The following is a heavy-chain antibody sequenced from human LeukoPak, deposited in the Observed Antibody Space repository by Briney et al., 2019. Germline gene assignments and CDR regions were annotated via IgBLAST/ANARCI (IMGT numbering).Heavy chain of an antibody. CDR3: AKRYNWNDGHFDY. J-gene: IGHJ4*02. CDR2: ISGGGGLT. V-gene: IGHV3-23*01. Sequence: GGSLRLSCAASGFTFSNYAMSWVRQAPGKGLEWVSAISGGGGLTYYADSVKGRFTISRDNSKNTLYLQMNSLRAEDTAVYYCAKRYNWNDGHFDYWGQGTLATVSS. D-gene: IGHD1-1*01. CDR1: GFTFSNYA.